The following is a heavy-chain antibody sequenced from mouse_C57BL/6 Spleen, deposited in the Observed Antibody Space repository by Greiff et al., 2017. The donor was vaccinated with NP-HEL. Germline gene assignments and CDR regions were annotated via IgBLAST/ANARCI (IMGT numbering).Heavy chain of an antibody. V-gene: IGHV1-53*01. Sequence: QVQLQQPGTELVKPGASVKLSCKASGYTFTSYWMHWVKQRPGQGLEWIGNINPSNGGTNYNEKFKSKATLTVDKSSSTAYMQLSSLTSEDSAVYYGARSPYYGSSYWYFDVWGTGTTVTVSS. J-gene: IGHJ1*03. CDR2: INPSNGGT. CDR1: GYTFTSYW. CDR3: ARSPYYGSSYWYFDV. D-gene: IGHD1-1*01.